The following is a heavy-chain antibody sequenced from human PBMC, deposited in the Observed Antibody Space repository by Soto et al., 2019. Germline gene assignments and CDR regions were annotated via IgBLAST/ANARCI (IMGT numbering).Heavy chain of an antibody. J-gene: IGHJ6*02. Sequence: SETLSLTCTVSGGSISSSNYYWGWIRQPPGKGLEWIGSIYYSWSTYYNPSLKSRVTISVDTSKNQFSLKLSSVTAADTAVYYCARPIRSGRRDYYYGMDVWGQGTTVTVSS. D-gene: IGHD6-25*01. V-gene: IGHV4-39*01. CDR3: ARPIRSGRRDYYYGMDV. CDR1: GGSISSSNYY. CDR2: IYYSWST.